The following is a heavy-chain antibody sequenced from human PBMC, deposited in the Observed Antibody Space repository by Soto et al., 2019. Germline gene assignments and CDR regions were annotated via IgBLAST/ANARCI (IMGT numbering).Heavy chain of an antibody. Sequence: SETLSLTCTVSGGSISSYYWSWIRQPPGKGLEWIGYIYYSGSTNYNPSLKSRVTISVDTSKNQFSLKLGSVTAADTAVYYCARVRPQTVTFDYWGQGTLVTVSS. V-gene: IGHV4-59*01. CDR2: IYYSGST. CDR3: ARVRPQTVTFDY. J-gene: IGHJ4*02. CDR1: GGSISSYY. D-gene: IGHD4-17*01.